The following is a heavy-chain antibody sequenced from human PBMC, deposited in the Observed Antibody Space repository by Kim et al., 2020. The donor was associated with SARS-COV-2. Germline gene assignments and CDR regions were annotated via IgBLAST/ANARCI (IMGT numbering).Heavy chain of an antibody. CDR2: T. CDR3: TTLGYWEAFDI. V-gene: IGHV3-15*01. D-gene: IGHD2-15*01. Sequence: TDYAAPVKGRFTISRDDSKNTLYLQMNSLKTEDTAVYYCTTLGYWEAFDIWGQGTMVTVSS. J-gene: IGHJ3*02.